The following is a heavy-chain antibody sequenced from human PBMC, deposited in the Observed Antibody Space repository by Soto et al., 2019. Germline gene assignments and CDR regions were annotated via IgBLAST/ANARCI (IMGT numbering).Heavy chain of an antibody. Sequence: EVQLWESGGGLVQPGGSLRLYCEASGFTFSSYAMSWVRQAPGKGLEWVSAISGSGGSTYYADSVKGRFTISRDNSKNTLYLQMNSLRAEDTAVYYCEKYLVGYRSGWYDWGPGTLVHGSS. CDR3: EKYLVGYRSGWYD. D-gene: IGHD6-19*01. CDR2: ISGSGGST. CDR1: GFTFSSYA. J-gene: IGHJ4*02. V-gene: IGHV3-23*01.